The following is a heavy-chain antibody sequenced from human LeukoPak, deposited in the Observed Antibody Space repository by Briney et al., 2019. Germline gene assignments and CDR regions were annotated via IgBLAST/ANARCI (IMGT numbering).Heavy chain of an antibody. CDR2: INPNSGGT. Sequence: ASVKVSCKASGYTFTGYYMHWVRQAPGQGLEWMGWINPNSGGTNYAQKFQGRVTMTRDTSISTAYMELSRLRSDDTAVSYCARYLIVVVPAAMDNWFDPWGQGTLVTVSS. CDR1: GYTFTGYY. J-gene: IGHJ5*02. CDR3: ARYLIVVVPAAMDNWFDP. D-gene: IGHD2-2*01. V-gene: IGHV1-2*02.